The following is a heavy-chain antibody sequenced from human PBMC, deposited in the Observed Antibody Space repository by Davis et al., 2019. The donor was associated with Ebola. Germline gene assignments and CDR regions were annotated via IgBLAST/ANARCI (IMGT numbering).Heavy chain of an antibody. CDR1: GGSISSGGYS. CDR2: IYHSGRT. CDR3: ARGSPMDV. J-gene: IGHJ6*02. V-gene: IGHV4-30-2*01. Sequence: PSETLSLTCGVSGGSISSGGYSWSWIRQPPGKGLEWIGYIYHSGRTSYNPSLKSRVTISVDSSKNQFSLKLTSVTAADTALYYCARGSPMDVWGQGTSVTVSS.